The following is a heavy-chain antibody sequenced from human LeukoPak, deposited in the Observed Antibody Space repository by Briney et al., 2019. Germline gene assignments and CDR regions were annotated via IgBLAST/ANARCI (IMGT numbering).Heavy chain of an antibody. Sequence: ASVKVSCKASGYTFTSYAMHWVRQAPGQRLEWMGWINAGNGNTKYSQKFQGRVTITRDTSASTAYMELSSLRSEDTAVYYCARGDDYGGHIDYWGQGTLVTVSS. J-gene: IGHJ4*02. D-gene: IGHD4-23*01. CDR1: GYTFTSYA. CDR2: INAGNGNT. CDR3: ARGDDYGGHIDY. V-gene: IGHV1-3*01.